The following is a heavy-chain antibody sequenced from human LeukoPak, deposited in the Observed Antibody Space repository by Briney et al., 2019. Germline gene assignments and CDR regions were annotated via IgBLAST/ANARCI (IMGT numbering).Heavy chain of an antibody. Sequence: SETLSLTCAVYGGSFSGYYWSWIRQPPGKGLEWIGEINHSGSTNYNPSLKSRVTMSVDTSKNQFSLKLSSVTAADTAVYYCARGAQQWLVRPDYYYGMDVWGQGTTVTVSS. V-gene: IGHV4-34*01. D-gene: IGHD6-19*01. J-gene: IGHJ6*02. CDR2: INHSGST. CDR1: GGSFSGYY. CDR3: ARGAQQWLVRPDYYYGMDV.